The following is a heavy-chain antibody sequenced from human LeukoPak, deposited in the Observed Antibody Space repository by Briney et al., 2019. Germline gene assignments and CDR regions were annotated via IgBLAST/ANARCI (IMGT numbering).Heavy chain of an antibody. Sequence: GGSLSLSCAASAFTFTTYSMKWVRQAPGKGLEWLSYISSSSNNIYYADSVKGRFTISRDNAKNSLYLQMNGLRAEDTAVYYCASLIPYYYDSSTYSPGDYWGQGTLVTVSS. D-gene: IGHD3-22*01. J-gene: IGHJ4*02. V-gene: IGHV3-48*01. CDR2: ISSSSNNI. CDR1: AFTFTTYS. CDR3: ASLIPYYYDSSTYSPGDY.